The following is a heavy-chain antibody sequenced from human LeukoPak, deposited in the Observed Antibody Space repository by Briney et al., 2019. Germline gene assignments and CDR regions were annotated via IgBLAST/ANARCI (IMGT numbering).Heavy chain of an antibody. CDR2: ISGSGGST. CDR3: AKFRLMITFGGATWFDP. CDR1: GFTFSSYA. V-gene: IGHV3-23*01. J-gene: IGHJ5*02. Sequence: PGGSLRLSCAASGFTFSSYAMSWVRQAPGKGLEWVSAISGSGGSTYYADSVKGRFTISRDNSKNTLYLQMNSLRAEDTAVYYCAKFRLMITFGGATWFDPWGQGTLVTVSS. D-gene: IGHD3-16*01.